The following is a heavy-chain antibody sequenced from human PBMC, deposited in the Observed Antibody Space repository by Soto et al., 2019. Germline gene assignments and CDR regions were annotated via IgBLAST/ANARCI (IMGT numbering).Heavy chain of an antibody. J-gene: IGHJ5*02. V-gene: IGHV1-18*01. D-gene: IGHD3-3*01. Sequence: GASVKVSCKASGYTFTSYGISWVRQAPGQGLEWMGWISAYNGNTNYAQKLQGRVTMTTDTSTSTAYMELRSLRSDDTAVYYCARDWNYDFWSGYYSTWGQGTLVTVSS. CDR2: ISAYNGNT. CDR1: GYTFTSYG. CDR3: ARDWNYDFWSGYYST.